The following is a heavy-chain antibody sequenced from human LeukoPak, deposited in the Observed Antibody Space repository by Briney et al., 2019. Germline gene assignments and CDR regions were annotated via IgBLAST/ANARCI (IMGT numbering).Heavy chain of an antibody. CDR2: ISSSSSYI. V-gene: IGHV3-21*01. CDR3: ARGRGYYYDSSGYTVDY. D-gene: IGHD3-22*01. J-gene: IGHJ4*02. Sequence: GGSLRLSCAASGFTFSSYSMNWVRQAPGKGLEWVSSISSSSSYIYYADSVKGRFTISRDNAKNSLYLQMNSLRAEDTAVYYCARGRGYYYDSSGYTVDYWGQGTLVTVSS. CDR1: GFTFSSYS.